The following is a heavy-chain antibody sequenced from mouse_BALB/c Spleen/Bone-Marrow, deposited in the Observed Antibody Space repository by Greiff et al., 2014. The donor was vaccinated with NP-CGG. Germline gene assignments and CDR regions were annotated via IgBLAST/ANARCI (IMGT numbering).Heavy chain of an antibody. J-gene: IGHJ4*01. D-gene: IGHD2-3*01. CDR3: ARAAYDPYAMDY. CDR2: INPNNDGT. Sequence: VKLMESGAELVKPGASVKLSCKASGYTFTSYYMYWVKQRPGQGLEWIGEINPNNDGTNFNEKFKSKATLTVDKSSSTAYMQLSSLTPEDSAVYYCARAAYDPYAMDYWGQGTSVTVSS. CDR1: GYTFTSYY. V-gene: IGHV1S81*02.